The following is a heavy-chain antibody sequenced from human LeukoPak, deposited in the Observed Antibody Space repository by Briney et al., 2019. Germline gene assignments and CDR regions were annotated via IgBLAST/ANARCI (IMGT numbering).Heavy chain of an antibody. J-gene: IGHJ5*02. CDR2: IYPGDSET. Sequence: GESLKISCKGSGYSFTTYWIGWVRQMPGKGLEWMGIIYPGDSETRYSPSFQGQVTIPADKSINTAYLQWSSLKASDTAMYYCARQGGSSGSYHVYSFDPWGQGTLVTVSS. D-gene: IGHD3-10*01. V-gene: IGHV5-51*01. CDR3: ARQGGSSGSYHVYSFDP. CDR1: GYSFTTYW.